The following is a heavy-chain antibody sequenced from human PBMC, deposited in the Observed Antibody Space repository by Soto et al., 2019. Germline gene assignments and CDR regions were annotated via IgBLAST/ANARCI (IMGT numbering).Heavy chain of an antibody. Sequence: ASVKVSCKASGYTFTGYYVHWLLHSPGQGLEGMGWINPNSGGTNYAQKFQGFVTMTRDTSISTAYMDLSRLRSDDTAVYYCASDRRGDGSASYYKDISGMDARRQWTPVTVCS. CDR3: ASDRRGDGSASYYKDISGMDA. V-gene: IGHV1-2*04. CDR1: GYTFTGYY. D-gene: IGHD3-10*01. CDR2: INPNSGGT. J-gene: IGHJ6*02.